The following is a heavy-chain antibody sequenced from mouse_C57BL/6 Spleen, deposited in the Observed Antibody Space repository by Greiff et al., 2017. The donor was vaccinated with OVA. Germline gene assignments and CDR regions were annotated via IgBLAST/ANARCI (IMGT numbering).Heavy chain of an antibody. V-gene: IGHV1-61*01. Sequence: QVQLQQPGAELVRPGSSVKLSCKASGYTFTSYWMDWVKQRPGQGLEWIGNIYPSDSETHYNQKFKDKATLTVDKSSSTAYMQLSSLTSEDSAVYYCARGIYDGYYEYFDVWGTGTTVTVSS. CDR3: ARGIYDGYYEYFDV. J-gene: IGHJ1*03. CDR1: GYTFTSYW. CDR2: IYPSDSET. D-gene: IGHD2-3*01.